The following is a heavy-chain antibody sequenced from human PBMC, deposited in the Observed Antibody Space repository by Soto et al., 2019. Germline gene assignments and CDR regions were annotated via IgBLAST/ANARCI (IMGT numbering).Heavy chain of an antibody. D-gene: IGHD3-22*01. J-gene: IGHJ4*02. CDR3: ARASRNYYDSSGYLYYFDY. CDR2: IYSGGST. V-gene: IGHV3-66*01. CDR1: GFTVSSNY. Sequence: GGSLRLSCAASGFTVSSNYMSWVRQAPGKGLEWVSVIYSGGSTYYADSVKGRFTISRDNSKNTLYLQMNSLRAEDTAVFYCARASRNYYDSSGYLYYFDYWGQGTLVTVSS.